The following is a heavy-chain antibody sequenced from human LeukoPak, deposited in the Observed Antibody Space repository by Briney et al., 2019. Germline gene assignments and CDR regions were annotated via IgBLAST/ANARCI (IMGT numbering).Heavy chain of an antibody. V-gene: IGHV4-38-2*02. D-gene: IGHD3-22*01. Sequence: SETLSLTCTVSGYSISSGYYWGWIRQPPGKGLEWIGSIYHSGSTYYNPSLKSRVTISVDTSKNQFSLKLSSVTAADAAVYYCARVSHYYDSSGYYTNWFDPWGQGTLVTVPS. CDR2: IYHSGST. CDR1: GYSISSGYY. CDR3: ARVSHYYDSSGYYTNWFDP. J-gene: IGHJ5*02.